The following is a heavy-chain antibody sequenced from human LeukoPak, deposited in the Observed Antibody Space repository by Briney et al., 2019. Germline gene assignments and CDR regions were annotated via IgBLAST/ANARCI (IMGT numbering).Heavy chain of an antibody. CDR3: AKSYTGSWYFDY. CDR1: GFTFSSYA. CDR2: ITNSGGST. J-gene: IGHJ4*02. V-gene: IGHV3-23*01. D-gene: IGHD6-13*01. Sequence: GGSLRLSCAASGFTFSSYAMSWVRQAPGKGLEWVSYITNSGGSTYYAPSVKGRFTISRDNSKNTLYLHMNSLRAEDTAVYYCAKSYTGSWYFDYWGQGTLVTVSS.